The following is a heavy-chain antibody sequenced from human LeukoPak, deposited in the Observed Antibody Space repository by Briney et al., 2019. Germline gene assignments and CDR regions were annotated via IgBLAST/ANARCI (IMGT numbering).Heavy chain of an antibody. V-gene: IGHV4-34*01. Sequence: SETLSLTCAVYGGSFSGYYWSWIRQPPGKGLEWIGEINHSGSNNYNPSLMSRVTISVDTSKNQFSLKLISVTAADTAVYYCARRGLSIAARAVDYWGQGTLVTVSS. D-gene: IGHD6-6*01. CDR1: GGSFSGYY. CDR2: INHSGSN. J-gene: IGHJ4*02. CDR3: ARRGLSIAARAVDY.